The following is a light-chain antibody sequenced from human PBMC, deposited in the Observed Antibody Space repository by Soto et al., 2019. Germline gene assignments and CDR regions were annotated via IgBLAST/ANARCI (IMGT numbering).Light chain of an antibody. CDR1: QSISGW. Sequence: DMQVTQSPSTLSASVGDRVTITCRASQSISGWLAWYQQKPGKAPKLMIYDASSLESGVPSRFSGSGSGTEFTLTISSLQPDDFATYYCQQYNTYRTFGQGTKVDIK. J-gene: IGKJ1*01. CDR3: QQYNTYRT. V-gene: IGKV1-5*01. CDR2: DAS.